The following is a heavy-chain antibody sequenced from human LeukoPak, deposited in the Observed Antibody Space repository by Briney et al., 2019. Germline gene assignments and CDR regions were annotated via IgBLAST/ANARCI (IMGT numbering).Heavy chain of an antibody. V-gene: IGHV1-2*02. J-gene: IGHJ6*02. CDR3: ARDAPYYDILTGYQDYYYGMDV. CDR1: GYTFTGYY. CDR2: INPNSGGT. Sequence: VASVKVSCKASGYTFTGYYMHWVRQAPGQGLEWMGWINPNSGGTNYAQKFQGRVTMTRDTSTSTAYMELSRLRSDDTAVYYCARDAPYYDILTGYQDYYYGMDVWGQGTTVTVSS. D-gene: IGHD3-9*01.